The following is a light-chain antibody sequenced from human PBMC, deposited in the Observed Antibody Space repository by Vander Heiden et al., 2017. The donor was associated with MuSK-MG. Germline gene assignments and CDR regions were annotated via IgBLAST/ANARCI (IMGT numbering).Light chain of an antibody. Sequence: EIVITPSPATLSVSPRDSAALSCRASQSGSSNLAWYQQKPGQAPRLLIYGASTRVTGIPARFSGSGSGTEFTLTISSLQAEDFAVYYCKQDNNWPPTFGQGTKVEIK. V-gene: IGKV3-15*01. CDR1: QSGSSN. J-gene: IGKJ1*01. CDR3: KQDNNWPPT. CDR2: GAS.